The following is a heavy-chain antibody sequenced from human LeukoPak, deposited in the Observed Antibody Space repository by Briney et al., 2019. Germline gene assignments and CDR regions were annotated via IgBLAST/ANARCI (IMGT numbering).Heavy chain of an antibody. D-gene: IGHD1-26*01. J-gene: IGHJ6*02. CDR1: GFSVSNRY. Sequence: GGSLRLSCAASGFSVSNRYISWVRLAPGKGLEWVSVIYDGGSTYYADSVKGRFTISRDNAKNSLYLQMNSLRAEDTAVYYCARGWVNGMDVWGQGTTVTVSS. CDR2: IYDGGST. CDR3: ARGWVNGMDV. V-gene: IGHV3-53*01.